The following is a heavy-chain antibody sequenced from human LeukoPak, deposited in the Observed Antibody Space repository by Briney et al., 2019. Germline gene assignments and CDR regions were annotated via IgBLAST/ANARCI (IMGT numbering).Heavy chain of an antibody. V-gene: IGHV3-30-3*01. D-gene: IGHD3-22*01. CDR3: ARDITTIVVS. J-gene: IGHJ5*02. CDR1: GFTFSSYA. Sequence: GGSLRLSCAASGFTFSSYAMHWARQAPGKGLEWVAVISYDGSNKYYADSVKGRFTISRDNSKNTLYLQMNSLRAEDTAVYYCARDITTIVVSWGQGTLVTVSS. CDR2: ISYDGSNK.